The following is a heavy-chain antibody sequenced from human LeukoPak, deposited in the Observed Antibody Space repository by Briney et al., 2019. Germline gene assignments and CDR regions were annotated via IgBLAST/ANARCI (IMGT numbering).Heavy chain of an antibody. D-gene: IGHD2-2*01. CDR2: LYHSGST. J-gene: IGHJ6*03. CDR3: ARDRGPYCSSTSCRPPYYMDV. CDR1: GYSISSGYY. V-gene: IGHV4-38-2*02. Sequence: SETLSLTCTVSGYSISSGYYWGWIRQPPGKGLEWIGSLYHSGSTYYNPSLKSRVTISVDTSKNQFSLKLSSVTAADTAVYYCARDRGPYCSSTSCRPPYYMDVWGKGTTVTVSS.